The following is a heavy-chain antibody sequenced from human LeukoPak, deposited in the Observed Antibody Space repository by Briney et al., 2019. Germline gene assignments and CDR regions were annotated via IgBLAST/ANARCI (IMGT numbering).Heavy chain of an antibody. V-gene: IGHV3-30*04. CDR3: ANDGAYYDSSTDAFDI. CDR2: ISYDGSNE. CDR1: GFTFSSYV. J-gene: IGHJ3*02. Sequence: PGGSLRLSCAASGFTFSSYVMHWVRQAPGKGLEWVAIISYDGSNEYYADSVKGRFIISRDNSKNTLYLQMNSLRAEDTAVYYCANDGAYYDSSTDAFDIWGQGTMVTVSS. D-gene: IGHD3-22*01.